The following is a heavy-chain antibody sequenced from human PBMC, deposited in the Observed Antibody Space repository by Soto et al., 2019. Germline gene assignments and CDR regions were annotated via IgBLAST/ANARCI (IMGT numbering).Heavy chain of an antibody. V-gene: IGHV3-23*01. D-gene: IGHD3-22*01. J-gene: IGHJ4*02. Sequence: PGGSLRLSCAASGLTFSSYAMSWVRQAPGKGLEWVSGISGSGISTYYADSVKGRFTISRDNSKNTLYLQMNSLRAEDTAAYYCAKNSESSAYSSFDYWGQGTLVTVSS. CDR1: GLTFSSYA. CDR2: ISGSGIST. CDR3: AKNSESSAYSSFDY.